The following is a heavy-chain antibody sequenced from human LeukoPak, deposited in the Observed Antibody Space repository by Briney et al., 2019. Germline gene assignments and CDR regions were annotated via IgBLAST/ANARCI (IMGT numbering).Heavy chain of an antibody. CDR3: AKERQTGDYFTSDF. CDR1: GFSFSTYT. V-gene: IGHV3-23*01. J-gene: IGHJ4*02. D-gene: IGHD4-17*01. CDR2: INGRGDST. Sequence: PGGSLRPSCAASGFSFSTYTMNWVRQAPGKGLGWVSAINGRGDSTFYADSVKGQSTISRDNSKSTVYLQMNSLRADDTAVYYCAKERQTGDYFTSDFWGQGTLVTVSS.